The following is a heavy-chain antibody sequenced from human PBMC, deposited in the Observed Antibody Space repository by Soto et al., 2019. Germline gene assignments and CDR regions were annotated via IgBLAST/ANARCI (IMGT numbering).Heavy chain of an antibody. V-gene: IGHV1-46*01. J-gene: IGHJ5*02. CDR1: GYTFAKYY. CDR2: INPSGVAT. D-gene: IGHD3-16*01. CDR3: AKQTVELSLGGFDP. Sequence: QVRLVQSGAEVQKPGASVKLSCEASGYTFAKYYVHWVRQAPGQGLEWMVTINPSGVATTYAQKFQGRVTMTWDGSAKSVYMEMRSLSGDDTAVYYCAKQTVELSLGGFDPWGQGTLVTVSS.